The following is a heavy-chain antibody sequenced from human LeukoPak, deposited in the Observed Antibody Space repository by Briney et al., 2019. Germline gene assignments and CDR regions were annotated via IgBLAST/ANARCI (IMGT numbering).Heavy chain of an antibody. V-gene: IGHV4-59*08. Sequence: PSETLSLTCTVSSGSINGYYWSWIRQPPGKELEWIGYIYSAGSTNSNPSLKSRVTMSVYTSRNRFSLRLSSVTAADTAVYYCARHADSGSGYYDYWGQGVLVTVSS. CDR1: SGSINGYY. CDR2: IYSAGST. CDR3: ARHADSGSGYYDY. D-gene: IGHD3-3*01. J-gene: IGHJ4*02.